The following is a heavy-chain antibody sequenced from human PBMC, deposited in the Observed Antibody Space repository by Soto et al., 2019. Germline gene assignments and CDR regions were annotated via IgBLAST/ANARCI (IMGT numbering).Heavy chain of an antibody. D-gene: IGHD5-12*01. CDR2: IYSGGST. J-gene: IGHJ4*02. Sequence: EVQLVESGGGLVQPGGSLRLSCAASGFTVSSNYMSWVRQAPGKGLEWVSVIYSGGSTYYADSVKGRFTISRDNSKNTLYLQMNSLRAEDTAVYYCARDLGGSGYGNFDYWGQGTLVTVSS. CDR3: ARDLGGSGYGNFDY. V-gene: IGHV3-66*01. CDR1: GFTVSSNY.